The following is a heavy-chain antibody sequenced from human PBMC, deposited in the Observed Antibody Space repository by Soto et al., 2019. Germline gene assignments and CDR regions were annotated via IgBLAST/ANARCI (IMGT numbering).Heavy chain of an antibody. D-gene: IGHD2-2*01. J-gene: IGHJ6*02. V-gene: IGHV3-23*01. CDR1: GFTFSSYA. CDR2: ISGSGGST. Sequence: GGSLRLSCAASGFTFSSYAMSRVRQAPGKGLEWVSAISGSGGSTYYADSVKGRFTISRDNSKNTLYLQMNSLRAEDTAVYYCAKDQDIVVVPAASDVWGQGTTVTVSS. CDR3: AKDQDIVVVPAASDV.